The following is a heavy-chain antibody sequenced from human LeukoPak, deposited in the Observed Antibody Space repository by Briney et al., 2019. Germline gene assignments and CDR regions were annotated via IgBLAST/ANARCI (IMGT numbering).Heavy chain of an antibody. V-gene: IGHV4-4*07. D-gene: IGHD6-13*01. Sequence: SETLSLTCTVSGGSISSYYWSWIRQPAGKGLEWIGRIYTSGSTNYNPSLKSRVTMSVDTSKNQFSLKLSSVTAADTAAYYCARDFPGDIAAAGTGAFDIWGQGTMVTVSS. CDR1: GGSISSYY. CDR2: IYTSGST. CDR3: ARDFPGDIAAAGTGAFDI. J-gene: IGHJ3*02.